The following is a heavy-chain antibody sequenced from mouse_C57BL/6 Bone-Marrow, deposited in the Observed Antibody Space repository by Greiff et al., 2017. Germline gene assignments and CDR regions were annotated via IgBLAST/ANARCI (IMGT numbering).Heavy chain of an antibody. J-gene: IGHJ2*01. Sequence: EVMLVESGGDLVKPGGSLKLSCAASGFTFSSYGMSWVRQTPDKRLEWVATISSSGSYTYYPDSVKGRFTISRDNSKNTLYLQMSSLKSEDTARYYCARPMISYYLDYGGQGTTLTVSS. CDR1: GFTFSSYG. CDR2: ISSSGSYT. V-gene: IGHV5-6*01. CDR3: ARPMISYYLDY. D-gene: IGHD2-3*01.